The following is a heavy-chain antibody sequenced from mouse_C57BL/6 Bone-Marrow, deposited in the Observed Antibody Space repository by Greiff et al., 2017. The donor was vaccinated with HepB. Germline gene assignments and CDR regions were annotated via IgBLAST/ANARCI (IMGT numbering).Heavy chain of an antibody. V-gene: IGHV1-42*01. CDR1: GYSFTGYY. Sequence: DVKLVESGPELVKPGASVKISCKASGYSFTGYYMNWVKQSPEKSLEWIGEINPSTGGTTYNQKFKAKATLTVDKSSSTAYMQLKSLTSEDSAVYYCAREAPGNWYFDVWGTGTTVTVSS. J-gene: IGHJ1*03. CDR2: INPSTGGT. CDR3: AREAPGNWYFDV.